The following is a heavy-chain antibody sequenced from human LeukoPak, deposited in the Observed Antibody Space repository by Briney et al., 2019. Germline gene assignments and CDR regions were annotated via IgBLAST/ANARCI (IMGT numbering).Heavy chain of an antibody. CDR2: INHSGST. CDR3: ARGRSFGY. V-gene: IGHV4-34*01. Sequence: SETLSLTCAVYGGSFSGYYWSWIRQPPGKGLEWIGEINHSGSTNYNPSLKSRVTISVDTSKNQFSLKLSSVTAADTAVYYCARGRSFGYWGQGTLVTVSS. CDR1: GGSFSGYY. D-gene: IGHD3-10*01. J-gene: IGHJ4*02.